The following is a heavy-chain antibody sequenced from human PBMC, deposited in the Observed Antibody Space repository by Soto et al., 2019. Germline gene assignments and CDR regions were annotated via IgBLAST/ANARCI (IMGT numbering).Heavy chain of an antibody. CDR3: ARESQWLANSFDP. CDR2: MNPNSGNT. D-gene: IGHD6-19*01. CDR1: GYTFTSYD. Sequence: QVQLVQSGAEVKKPGASVKVSCKASGYTFTSYDINWVRQATGQGLEWMGWMNPNSGNTVYAQKFQGRVTMTRTTSISTAYMELSSLRSEDTAVYYCARESQWLANSFDPWGQGTLVTVSS. J-gene: IGHJ5*02. V-gene: IGHV1-8*01.